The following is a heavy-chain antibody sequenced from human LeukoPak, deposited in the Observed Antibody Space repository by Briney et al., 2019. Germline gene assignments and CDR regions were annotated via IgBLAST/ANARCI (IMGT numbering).Heavy chain of an antibody. CDR1: GFTFSSYA. V-gene: IGHV3-23*01. Sequence: PGGSLRLSCAASGFTFSSYAMSWVRQAPGKGLEWVSAISGSGGSTYYADSVKGRFTISRDNSKNTLYLQMNSLRAEDTAVYYCAKAGIVVVITPNGFDYWGQGTLVTVSS. CDR3: AKAGIVVVITPNGFDY. CDR2: ISGSGGST. D-gene: IGHD3-22*01. J-gene: IGHJ4*02.